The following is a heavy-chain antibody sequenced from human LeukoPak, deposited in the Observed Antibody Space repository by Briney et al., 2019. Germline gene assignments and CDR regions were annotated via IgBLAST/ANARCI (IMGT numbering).Heavy chain of an antibody. CDR1: GFTFGSYA. D-gene: IGHD4-23*01. Sequence: PGGSLRLSCAASGFTFGSYAMSWVRQAPGKGLEWVSAISGSGGSTYYADSVKGRFTISRDNSKNTLYLQMNSLRAEDTAVYYCVKDPFYGGNPLYYFDYWGQGTLVTVSS. CDR3: VKDPFYGGNPLYYFDY. CDR2: ISGSGGST. J-gene: IGHJ4*02. V-gene: IGHV3-23*01.